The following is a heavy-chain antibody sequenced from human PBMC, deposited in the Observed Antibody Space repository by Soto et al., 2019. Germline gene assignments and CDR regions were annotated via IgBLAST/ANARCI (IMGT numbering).Heavy chain of an antibody. CDR1: GYTFTSYA. CDR3: ATGAGGSYPDNNWFDP. J-gene: IGHJ5*02. CDR2: INAGNGNT. Sequence: RASVKVSCKASGYTFTSYAMHWVRQAPGQRLEWMGWINAGNGNTKYSQKFQGRVTITRDTSASTAYMELSSLRSEDTAVYYCATGAGGSYPDNNWFDPWGQGTLVTVSS. D-gene: IGHD1-26*01. V-gene: IGHV1-3*01.